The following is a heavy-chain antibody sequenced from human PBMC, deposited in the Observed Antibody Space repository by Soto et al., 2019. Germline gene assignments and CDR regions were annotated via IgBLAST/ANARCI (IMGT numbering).Heavy chain of an antibody. D-gene: IGHD2-21*01. V-gene: IGHV1-69*02. CDR1: GGTFNTYT. Sequence: QVQVVQSGAEVKKPESSVKVSCKPSGGTFNTYTVNWVRLAPGHGLEWMGRFIPILDMANYAQKFQDRVTRTADRSTFTAYMELNSLTSDDTAGYYCAITYCRDNACPRDFDFWGPGTRVTVSS. J-gene: IGHJ4*02. CDR3: AITYCRDNACPRDFDF. CDR2: FIPILDMA.